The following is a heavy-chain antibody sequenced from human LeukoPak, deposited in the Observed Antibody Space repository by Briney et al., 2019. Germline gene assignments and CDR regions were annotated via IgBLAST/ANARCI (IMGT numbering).Heavy chain of an antibody. CDR3: AKTVGNYYYYYMDV. D-gene: IGHD1-14*01. CDR1: GFTFSSYG. Sequence: GGSLRLSCAASGFTFSSYGMSWVRQAPGKGLEWVSAISGSGGSTYYADSVKGRFTISRDNSKNTLYLQMNSLRAEDTAVYYCAKTVGNYYYYYMDVWGKGTTVTISS. J-gene: IGHJ6*03. CDR2: ISGSGGST. V-gene: IGHV3-23*01.